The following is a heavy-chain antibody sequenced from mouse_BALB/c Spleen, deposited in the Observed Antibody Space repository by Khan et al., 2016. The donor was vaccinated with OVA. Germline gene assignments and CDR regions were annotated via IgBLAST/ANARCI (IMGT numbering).Heavy chain of an antibody. CDR1: GFSLTNYG. J-gene: IGHJ4*01. CDR2: IWSDGRT. CDR3: ARQPYYHYNIMDY. D-gene: IGHD2-10*01. V-gene: IGHV2-6-1*01. Sequence: VELVESGPGLVAPSQSLSITCTISGFSLTNYGVHWVRQPPGKGLEWLVVIWSDGRTTYNSALKSRLSISKDNSKSQVFLKINSLQTDDTAMYFCARQPYYHYNIMDYWGQGTSVTVSS.